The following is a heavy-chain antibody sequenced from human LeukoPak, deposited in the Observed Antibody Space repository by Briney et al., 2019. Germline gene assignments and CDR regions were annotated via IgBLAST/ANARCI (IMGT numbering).Heavy chain of an antibody. CDR1: GYSITSGYY. J-gene: IGHJ6*03. CDR3: ARFRRNHMDV. V-gene: IGHV4-38-2*02. Sequence: PSETLSLTCTVSGYSITSGYYWGWIRQPPGKGLEWIGSMYYSGSTSYNPPLKSRVTISVDTSKNQFSLKLSSVTAADTAVYYCARFRRNHMDVWGKGTTVTVSS. CDR2: MYYSGST.